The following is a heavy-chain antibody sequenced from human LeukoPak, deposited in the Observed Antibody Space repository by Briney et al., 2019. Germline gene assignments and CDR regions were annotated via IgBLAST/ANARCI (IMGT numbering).Heavy chain of an antibody. CDR1: GGSVSSGSYY. V-gene: IGHV4-61*01. D-gene: IGHD5-24*01. J-gene: IGHJ4*02. CDR3: ARGGDGCNSPSSAWYYFDY. CDR2: IYYSGST. Sequence: SETLSLTCTVSGGSVSSGSYYWSWIRQPPGKGLEWIGYIYYSGSTNYNPSLKSRVTISVDTSKNQFSLKLSSVTAADTAVYYCARGGDGCNSPSSAWYYFDYWGQGTLVTVSS.